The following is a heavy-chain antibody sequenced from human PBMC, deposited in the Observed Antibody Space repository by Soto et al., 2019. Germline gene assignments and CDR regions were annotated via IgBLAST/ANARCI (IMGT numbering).Heavy chain of an antibody. CDR3: ASVRGGYYYAMDV. CDR2: IYHSGST. CDR1: W. J-gene: IGHJ6*02. D-gene: IGHD3-10*02. Sequence: WLSWARQPPGKGLEWIGEIYHSGSTNYNPSLKSRVTISVDKSKNQFSLKLSSVTAADTAVYYCASVRGGYYYAMDVWGQGTTVTVSS. V-gene: IGHV4-4*02.